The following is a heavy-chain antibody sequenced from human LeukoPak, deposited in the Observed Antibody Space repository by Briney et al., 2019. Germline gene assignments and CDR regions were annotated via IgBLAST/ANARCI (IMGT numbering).Heavy chain of an antibody. CDR3: ARGRLLWFGGGNQEFDY. CDR2: INHSGST. V-gene: IGHV4-34*01. D-gene: IGHD3-10*01. CDR1: GGSFSGYY. J-gene: IGHJ4*02. Sequence: SETLSLTCAVYGGSFSGYYWSWIRQPPGKGLEWIGEINHSGSTNYNPSLKSRVTISVDTSKNQFSLKLSSVTAADTAVYYCARGRLLWFGGGNQEFDYWGQGTLVTVSS.